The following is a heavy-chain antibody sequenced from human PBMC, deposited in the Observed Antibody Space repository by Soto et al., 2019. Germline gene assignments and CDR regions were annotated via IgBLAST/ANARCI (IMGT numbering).Heavy chain of an antibody. D-gene: IGHD2-2*01. CDR2: ISYDGSNK. V-gene: IGHV3-30-3*01. Sequence: PGGSLRLSCAASGFTFSSYAMHWVRQAPGKGLEWVAVISYDGSNKYYADSVKGRFTISRGNSKNTLYLQMNSLRAEDTAVYYCARDPARLVVVPAASPYYYYGMDVWGQGTTVTVSS. J-gene: IGHJ6*02. CDR3: ARDPARLVVVPAASPYYYYGMDV. CDR1: GFTFSSYA.